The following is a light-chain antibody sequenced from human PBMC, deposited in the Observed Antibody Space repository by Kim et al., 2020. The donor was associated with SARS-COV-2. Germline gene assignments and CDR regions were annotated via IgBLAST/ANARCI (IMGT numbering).Light chain of an antibody. Sequence: PGQRVTVSCSGSNSNIGSNTVNWYQQLPGTAPKLLIYSNNQRPSGVPDRFSGSKSGTSASLAISGLQSEDEADYYCAAWDDSLKTVFGGGTQLTVL. V-gene: IGLV1-44*01. CDR2: SNN. CDR1: NSNIGSNT. J-gene: IGLJ2*01. CDR3: AAWDDSLKTV.